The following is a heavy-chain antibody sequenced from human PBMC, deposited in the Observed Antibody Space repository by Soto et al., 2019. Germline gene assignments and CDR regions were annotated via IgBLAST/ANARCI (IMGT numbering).Heavy chain of an antibody. CDR2: INHSGST. V-gene: IGHV4-34*01. J-gene: IGHJ4*02. CDR3: ARAVGSIAARAQDY. CDR1: GGSFSGYY. Sequence: PSETLSLTCAVYGGSFSGYYWSWIRQPPGKGLEWIGEINHSGSTNYNPSLKSRVTISVDTSKNQFSLKLSSVTAADTAVYYCARAVGSIAARAQDYWGQGTLVTVSS. D-gene: IGHD6-6*01.